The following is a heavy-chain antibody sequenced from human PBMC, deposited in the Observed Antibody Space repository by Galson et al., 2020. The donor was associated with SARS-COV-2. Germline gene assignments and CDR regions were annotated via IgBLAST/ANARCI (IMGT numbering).Heavy chain of an antibody. D-gene: IGHD3-10*01. J-gene: IGHJ5*02. CDR1: GFTVSNTY. V-gene: IGHV3-53*01. CDR2: IYSGGTIM. CDR3: LRAGGQGWFDP. Sequence: GGSLRLSCAASGFTVSNTYMGWVRQAPGKGLEWVSVIYSGGTIMKYVDSVKGRFTISRDNSKNTLYLQMNSLRAEDTAVYYCLRAGGQGWFDPWGRGTLVTVSS.